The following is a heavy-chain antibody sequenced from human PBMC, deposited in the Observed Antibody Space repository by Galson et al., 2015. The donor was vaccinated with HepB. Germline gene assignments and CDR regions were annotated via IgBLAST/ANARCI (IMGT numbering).Heavy chain of an antibody. CDR2: ISSGGHNT. D-gene: IGHD3-22*01. J-gene: IGHJ4*02. V-gene: IGHV3-23*01. CDR1: GLAFSSYA. CDR3: AKGSFFGYYDSSDSSSDF. Sequence: SLRLSCAASGLAFSSYAMSWVRQAPGKGLEWVSGISSGGHNTYYADSVKGRFAISRDNSKNALHLRMNSLRAEDTAVYYCAKGSFFGYYDSSDSSSDFWGQGTLVTVSS.